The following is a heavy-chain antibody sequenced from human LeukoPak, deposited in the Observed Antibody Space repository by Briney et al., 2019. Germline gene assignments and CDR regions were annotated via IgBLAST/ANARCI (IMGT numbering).Heavy chain of an antibody. V-gene: IGHV3-30*02. CDR1: GFTFSSYS. CDR3: ATVTIEGVDY. D-gene: IGHD4-17*01. J-gene: IGHJ4*02. Sequence: GGSLRLSCAASGFTFSSYSMHWVRQAPGKGLEWVAFIRYDGSNKYYADSVKGRFTISRDNSKNTLYLQMNSLRAEDTAVYYSATVTIEGVDYWGQGTLVTVSS. CDR2: IRYDGSNK.